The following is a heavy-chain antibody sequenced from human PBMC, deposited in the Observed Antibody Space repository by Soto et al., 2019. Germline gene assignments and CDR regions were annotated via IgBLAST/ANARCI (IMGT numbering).Heavy chain of an antibody. CDR3: ARGEEVKEGGMSSFDS. Sequence: QVQLQQWGAGLLKPSETLSLTCAVYGGSFSGYYWSWIRQPPGKGLEWIGEINHSGSTNYNPSRKRPVTTGVDTSGKKYSLEFGSASAANPAVYYCARGEEVKEGGMSSFDSWVKGTLVTVS. J-gene: IGHJ4*02. CDR2: INHSGST. D-gene: IGHD2-21*01. V-gene: IGHV4-34*01. CDR1: GGSFSGYY.